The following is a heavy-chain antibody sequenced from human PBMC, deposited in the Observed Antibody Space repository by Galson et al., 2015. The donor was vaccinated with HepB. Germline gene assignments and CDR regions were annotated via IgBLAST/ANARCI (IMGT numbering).Heavy chain of an antibody. CDR2: ISGSGGST. Sequence: SLRLSCAASGFTFSSYAMSWVRQAPGKGLEWVSAISGSGGSTYYADSVKGQFTISRDNSKNTLYLQMNSLRAEDTAVYYCAKEPGRDSSSWYYFDYWGQGTLVTVSS. CDR3: AKEPGRDSSSWYYFDY. CDR1: GFTFSSYA. J-gene: IGHJ4*02. D-gene: IGHD6-13*01. V-gene: IGHV3-23*01.